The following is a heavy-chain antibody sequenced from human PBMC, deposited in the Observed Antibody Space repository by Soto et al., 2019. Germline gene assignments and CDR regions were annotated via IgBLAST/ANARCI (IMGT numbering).Heavy chain of an antibody. Sequence: GASVKVSCKASGYTFSSYGISWVRQAPGQRLEWMGWISAYNGNTNYAQKLQGRVTLTTDTSTSTAYMELRSLRSDDTAVYYCARYILTGYYGNYYYYTTDVWGQGTTVTV. J-gene: IGHJ6*02. CDR2: ISAYNGNT. V-gene: IGHV1-18*01. CDR3: ARYILTGYYGNYYYYTTDV. D-gene: IGHD3-9*01. CDR1: GYTFSSYG.